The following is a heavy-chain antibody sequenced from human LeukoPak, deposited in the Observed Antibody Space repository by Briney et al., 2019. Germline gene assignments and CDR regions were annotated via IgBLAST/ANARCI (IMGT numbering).Heavy chain of an antibody. J-gene: IGHJ4*02. CDR1: GYTFTGYY. Sequence: WASVKVSCKASGYTFTGYYMHWVRQAPGQGLEWMGWINPNSGGTNYAQKFQGRVTMTRDTSISTAYMELSRLRSDDTAVYYCARGPDYYDSSGYYAYWGQGTLVTVSS. V-gene: IGHV1-2*02. CDR2: INPNSGGT. CDR3: ARGPDYYDSSGYYAY. D-gene: IGHD3-22*01.